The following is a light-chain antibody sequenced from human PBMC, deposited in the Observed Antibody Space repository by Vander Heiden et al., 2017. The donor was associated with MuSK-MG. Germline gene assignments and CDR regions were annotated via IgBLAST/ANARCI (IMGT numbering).Light chain of an antibody. CDR3: QQYGSSPET. Sequence: EIVLTQSPGTLSLSPGDRATLSCRATQSVHSNYLAWYQQKPGQAPRLLVYGASSTATGIPDRFSGSGSGTDFTLTISRLEPEYFAVYYCQQYGSSPETFGQGNKRDI. CDR1: QSVHSNY. CDR2: GAS. V-gene: IGKV3-20*01. J-gene: IGKJ2*01.